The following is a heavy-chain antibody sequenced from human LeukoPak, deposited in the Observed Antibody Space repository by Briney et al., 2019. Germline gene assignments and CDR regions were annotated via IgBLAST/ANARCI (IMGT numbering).Heavy chain of an antibody. J-gene: IGHJ4*02. CDR2: IYHSGST. D-gene: IGHD6-6*01. CDR1: GGSISNYY. Sequence: SETLSLTCTVSGGSISNYYWSWIRQPPGKGLEWIGYIYHSGSTYYNPSLKSRVTISVDRSKNQFSLKLSSVTAADTAVYYCARARIAAGGFDYWGQGTLVTVSS. V-gene: IGHV4-59*12. CDR3: ARARIAAGGFDY.